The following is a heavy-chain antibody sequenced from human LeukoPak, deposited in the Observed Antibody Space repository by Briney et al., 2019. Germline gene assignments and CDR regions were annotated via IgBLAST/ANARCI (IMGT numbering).Heavy chain of an antibody. D-gene: IGHD2-15*01. CDR1: GFTFSSYS. V-gene: IGHV3-21*01. J-gene: IGHJ3*02. CDR3: ARDCGGGSCYGPSAFDI. CDR2: ISSSSCYV. Sequence: GGSLRLSCAASGFTFSSYSMNWVRQAPGKGLEWVSSISSSSCYVYYADSVKGRFTISRDNAKNSLYLQMNSLRAEDTAVYYCARDCGGGSCYGPSAFDIWGQGTMVTVSS.